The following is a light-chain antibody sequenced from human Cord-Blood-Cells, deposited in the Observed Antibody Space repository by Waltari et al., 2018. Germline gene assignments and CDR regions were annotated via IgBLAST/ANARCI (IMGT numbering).Light chain of an antibody. CDR2: DVS. CDR1: SSDVGGYNY. CDR3: SSYTSSSRV. J-gene: IGLJ3*02. Sequence: QSALTQPASVSGSPGQSITISCTGTSSDVGGYNYVSWYQQHPGKAPKLMIYDVSNRPAGVSNRFCGSKSGNTASLTISGLQAEDEADYYSSSYTSSSRVFGGGTKLTVL. V-gene: IGLV2-14*01.